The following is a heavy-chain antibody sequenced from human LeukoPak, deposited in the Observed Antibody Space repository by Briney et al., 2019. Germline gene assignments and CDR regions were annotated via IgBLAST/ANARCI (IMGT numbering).Heavy chain of an antibody. CDR1: GGTFSSYA. J-gene: IGHJ4*02. CDR2: IIPIFGTA. D-gene: IGHD1-7*01. CDR3: ASTRGMTGTTDFDY. Sequence: SVKVSCEASGGTFSSYAISWVRQAPGQGLEWMGGIIPIFGTANYAQKFQGRVTITTDESTSTAYMELSSLRSEDTAVYYCASTRGMTGTTDFDYWGQGTLVTVSS. V-gene: IGHV1-69*05.